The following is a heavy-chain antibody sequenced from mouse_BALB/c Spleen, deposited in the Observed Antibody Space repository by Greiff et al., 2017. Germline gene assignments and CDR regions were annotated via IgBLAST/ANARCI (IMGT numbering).Heavy chain of an antibody. D-gene: IGHD2-4*01. V-gene: IGHV7-3*02. CDR3: ARVPMITYYFDY. J-gene: IGHJ2*01. CDR2: IRNKANGYTT. CDR1: GFTFTDYY. Sequence: EVKVVESGGGLVQPGGSLRLSCATSGFTFTDYYMSWVRQPPGKALEWLGFIRNKANGYTTEYSASVKGRFTISRDNSQSILYLQMNTLRAEDSATYYCARVPMITYYFDYWGQGTTLTVSS.